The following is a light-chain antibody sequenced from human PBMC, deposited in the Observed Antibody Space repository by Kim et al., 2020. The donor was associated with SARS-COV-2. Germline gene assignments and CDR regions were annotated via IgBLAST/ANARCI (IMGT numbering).Light chain of an antibody. CDR3: QQYNISPWT. CDR2: KTS. V-gene: IGKV1-5*03. J-gene: IGKJ1*01. CDR1: QSISSW. Sequence: DIQMTQSPSTLSASVGDRVTITCRASQSISSWLAWYQQKPGKAPKLLIYKTSNLESGVPSRFSGSGSGTEFTLTISSLQPDDFATYYCQQYNISPWTFGQVTKVDIK.